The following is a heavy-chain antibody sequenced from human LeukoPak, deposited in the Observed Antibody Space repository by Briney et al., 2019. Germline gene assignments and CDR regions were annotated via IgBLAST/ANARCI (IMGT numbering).Heavy chain of an antibody. Sequence: GGSLRLSCAASGFTFSNYAMHWVRQAPGKGLVWVSRINTDGRTTTYADSVKGRFTISRDNAKNTLYLQMNSLRAEDTAVYYCVRSAFLTTEFYFDYWGQGTLVTVSS. CDR2: INTDGRTT. D-gene: IGHD4-11*01. V-gene: IGHV3-74*01. J-gene: IGHJ4*02. CDR1: GFTFSNYA. CDR3: VRSAFLTTEFYFDY.